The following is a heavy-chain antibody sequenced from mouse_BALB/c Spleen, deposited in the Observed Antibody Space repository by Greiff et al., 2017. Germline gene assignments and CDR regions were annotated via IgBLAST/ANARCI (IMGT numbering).Heavy chain of an antibody. D-gene: IGHD2-1*01. CDR1: EYEFPSHD. Sequence: EVKLVESGGGLVQPGESLKLSCESNEYEFPSHDMSWVRKTPEKRLELVAAINSDGGSTYYPDTMERRFIISRDNTKKTLYLQMSSLRSEDTALYYCAIPLLWELRDYAMDYWGQGTSVTVSS. CDR2: INSDGGST. CDR3: AIPLLWELRDYAMDY. J-gene: IGHJ4*01. V-gene: IGHV5-2*01.